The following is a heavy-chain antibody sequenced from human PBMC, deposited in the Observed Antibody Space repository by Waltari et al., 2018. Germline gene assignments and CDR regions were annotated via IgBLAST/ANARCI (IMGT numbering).Heavy chain of an antibody. CDR1: GFRFSPYA. CDR3: AKGGRDWGPHFDY. V-gene: IGHV3-23*01. D-gene: IGHD7-27*01. J-gene: IGHJ4*02. CDR2: MCATADAT. Sequence: EVQLLASGGGQVSPGGSLRLSCGTSGFRFSPYAMTWVRQSTETGLQLVSTMCATADATYYAESVKCRFTVSRDQSKSTLYLQMNSLTCEDTAVYYCAKGGRDWGPHFDYWGQGIPVIVSS.